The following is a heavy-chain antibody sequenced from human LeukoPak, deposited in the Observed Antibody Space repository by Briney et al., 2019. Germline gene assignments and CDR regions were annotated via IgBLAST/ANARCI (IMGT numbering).Heavy chain of an antibody. CDR1: AGSISSSSYY. D-gene: IGHD3-22*01. Sequence: SETLSLTCTVSAGSISSSSYYWGWLRQPPGKGLEWIGYIYYSGSTHYNPSLKSRATISVDTSKNQFFLKLSSVTAADTAVYYCARAPYYYDSRGYSSFDYWGQGTLVTVSS. CDR2: IYYSGST. V-gene: IGHV4-30-4*08. CDR3: ARAPYYYDSRGYSSFDY. J-gene: IGHJ4*02.